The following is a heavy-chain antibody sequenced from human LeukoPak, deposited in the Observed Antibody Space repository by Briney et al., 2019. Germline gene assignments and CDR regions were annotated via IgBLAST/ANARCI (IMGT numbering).Heavy chain of an antibody. D-gene: IGHD4-23*01. Sequence: GGSLRLSCAASGFTLSSYAMSWVRQAPGKGLEWVSAISGSGDSTYYADSVKGRFTISRDTSKNTLYLQMNSLRAEDTAIYYCAQRMVTIDYWGQGTLVTVSS. V-gene: IGHV3-23*01. CDR2: ISGSGDST. CDR3: AQRMVTIDY. CDR1: GFTLSSYA. J-gene: IGHJ4*02.